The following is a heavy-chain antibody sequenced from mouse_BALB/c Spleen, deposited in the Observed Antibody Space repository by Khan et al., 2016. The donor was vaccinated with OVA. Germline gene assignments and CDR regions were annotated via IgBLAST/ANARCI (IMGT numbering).Heavy chain of an antibody. V-gene: IGHV14-3*02. D-gene: IGHD1-2*01. CDR2: IDPANGNT. Sequence: VQLKQSGAELVKPGASVKLSCTASGFNIKDTYMHWVKQRPEQGLEWIGRIDPANGNTKYDPKFQGKATITADTSSNTAYLQLSSLTSEDTAVYYCARTNYHGYVNYWGQGTTLTVSS. CDR1: GFNIKDTY. J-gene: IGHJ2*01. CDR3: ARTNYHGYVNY.